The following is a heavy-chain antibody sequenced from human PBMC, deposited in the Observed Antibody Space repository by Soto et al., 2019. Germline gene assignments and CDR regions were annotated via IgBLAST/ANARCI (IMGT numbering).Heavy chain of an antibody. CDR1: GFTFSSYG. D-gene: IGHD3-10*01. CDR2: IWFDGSNK. CDR3: ARSYYYGSWSYNSPVDY. J-gene: IGHJ4*02. Sequence: QVQLVESGGGVVQPGRSLRLSCAASGFTFSSYGMYWVRQAPGKVLEWVAGIWFDGSNKYHADSVKGRFTISRDNSKNTLYLQMNSLRAEDTAVYYCARSYYYGSWSYNSPVDYWGQGTLVTVSS. V-gene: IGHV3-33*01.